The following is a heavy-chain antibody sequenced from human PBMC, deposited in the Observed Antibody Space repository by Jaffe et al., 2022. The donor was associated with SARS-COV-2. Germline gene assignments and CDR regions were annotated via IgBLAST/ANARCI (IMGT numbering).Heavy chain of an antibody. CDR1: GGSISSSNW. D-gene: IGHD3-10*01. CDR3: ARVDYYGSGNPHFSRNYYYGMDV. Sequence: QVQLQESGPGLVKPSGTLSLTCAVSGGSISSSNWWSWVRQPPGKGLEWIGEIYHSGSTNYNPSLKSRVTISVDKSKNQFSLKLSSVTAADTAVYYCARVDYYGSGNPHFSRNYYYGMDVWGQGTTVTVSS. J-gene: IGHJ6*02. V-gene: IGHV4-4*02. CDR2: IYHSGST.